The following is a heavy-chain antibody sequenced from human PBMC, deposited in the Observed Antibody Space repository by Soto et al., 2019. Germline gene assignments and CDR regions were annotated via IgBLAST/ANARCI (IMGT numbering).Heavy chain of an antibody. CDR3: ASDVVVAATGAY. D-gene: IGHD2-15*01. CDR1: GFTFSSYA. V-gene: IGHV3-23*01. Sequence: GGSLRLSCAASGFTFSSYAMSWVRQAPGKGLEWVSAISGSGGSTYYADSVKGRFTISRDNSKNTLYLQMNSLRAEDTSVYYCASDVVVAATGAYWGQGTLVTVSS. CDR2: ISGSGGST. J-gene: IGHJ4*02.